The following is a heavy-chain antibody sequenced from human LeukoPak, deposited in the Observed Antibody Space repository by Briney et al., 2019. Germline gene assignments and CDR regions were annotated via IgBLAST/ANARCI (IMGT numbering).Heavy chain of an antibody. V-gene: IGHV3-11*01. J-gene: IGHJ3*02. CDR1: GFTFSDYY. Sequence: GGSLGLSCAASGFTFSDYYMSWIRQAPGKGLEWVPYISSSGSTIYYADSVKGRFTISRDNAKNSLYLQMNSLRAEDTAVYYCSRGGDYARGAFDIWGQGTMVTVSS. D-gene: IGHD3-10*02. CDR3: SRGGDYARGAFDI. CDR2: ISSSGSTI.